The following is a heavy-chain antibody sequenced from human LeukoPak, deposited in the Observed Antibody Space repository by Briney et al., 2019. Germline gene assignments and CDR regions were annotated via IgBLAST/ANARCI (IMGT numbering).Heavy chain of an antibody. D-gene: IGHD1-26*01. J-gene: IGHJ6*02. Sequence: SVKVSCKASGGTFTSYAISWVRQAPGPGLEWMGRIIPILGIANYAQKFQGRVTITADKSTSTAYMELSSLRSEDTAVYYCARWETNYYCMDVWGQGTTVTVSS. CDR3: ARWETNYYCMDV. CDR1: GGTFTSYA. V-gene: IGHV1-69*04. CDR2: IIPILGIA.